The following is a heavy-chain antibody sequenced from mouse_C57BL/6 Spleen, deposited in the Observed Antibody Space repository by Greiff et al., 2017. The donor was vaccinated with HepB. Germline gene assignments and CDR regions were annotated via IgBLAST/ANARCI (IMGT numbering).Heavy chain of an antibody. V-gene: IGHV14-1*01. J-gene: IGHJ2*01. CDR3: TTTTVAYYFDY. Sequence: EVQRVESGAELVRPGASVKLSCTASGFNIKDYYMHWVKQRPEQGLEWIGRIDPEDGDTEYAPKFQGKATMTADSSSDTAYLQLRSLTSEDTDVYYCTTTTVAYYFDYWGQGTTLTVSS. D-gene: IGHD1-1*01. CDR2: IDPEDGDT. CDR1: GFNIKDYY.